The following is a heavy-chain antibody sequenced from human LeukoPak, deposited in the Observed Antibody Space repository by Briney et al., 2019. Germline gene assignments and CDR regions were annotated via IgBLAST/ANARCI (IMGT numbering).Heavy chain of an antibody. V-gene: IGHV1-2*06. J-gene: IGHJ5*02. Sequence: GASVKVSCKASGYTFTGYYMHWVRQAPRQGPEWMGRINTNSGGTNYAQKFQGRVTMTRDTSISTAYMELSRLRSDDTAVYYCARDYLDYDFWSGYYGNWFDPWGQGTLVTVSS. CDR1: GYTFTGYY. CDR2: INTNSGGT. CDR3: ARDYLDYDFWSGYYGNWFDP. D-gene: IGHD3-3*01.